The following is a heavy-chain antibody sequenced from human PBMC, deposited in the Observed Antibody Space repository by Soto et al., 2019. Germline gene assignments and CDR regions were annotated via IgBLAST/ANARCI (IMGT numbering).Heavy chain of an antibody. V-gene: IGHV1-2*02. CDR3: ARCHMDAFNVFDS. CDR2: MNPSSGGT. Sequence: GASVKVSCKASGYTFTGYFIHWVRQAPGQGLEWMGWMNPSSGGTTYAQKFKGRVTMTRDTSIGTAYMELSRLRSDDTAIYFCARCHMDAFNVFDSWGQGTLVTVSS. J-gene: IGHJ4*02. D-gene: IGHD2-2*01. CDR1: GYTFTGYF.